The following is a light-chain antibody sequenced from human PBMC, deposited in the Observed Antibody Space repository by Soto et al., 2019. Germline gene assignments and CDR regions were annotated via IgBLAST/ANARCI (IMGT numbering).Light chain of an antibody. Sequence: QSALTQPPSGCGSPGQSVTISCTGTSSDVGGYNYVSWYQQHPGKAPKLVIYEVTKRPSGVPDRFSGSKSGNAASLTVSGLQAEDEADYYCSSFTGASTIFGTGTKVTVL. J-gene: IGLJ1*01. CDR3: SSFTGASTI. CDR1: SSDVGGYNY. V-gene: IGLV2-8*01. CDR2: EVT.